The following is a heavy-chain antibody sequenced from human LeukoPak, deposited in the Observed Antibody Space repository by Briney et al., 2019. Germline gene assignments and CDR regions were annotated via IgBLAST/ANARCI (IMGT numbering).Heavy chain of an antibody. J-gene: IGHJ3*02. CDR1: GGSISSYY. CDR2: MYYSEST. V-gene: IGHV4-59*08. Sequence: SETLSLTCTVSGGSISSYYWSWIRQPPGKGLEWIGYMYYSESTNYNPSLKSRVTISVDTSKNQFSLNLSSVTAADTAVYYCARRGGGYSYGHDAFDIWGQGTMVTVSS. D-gene: IGHD5-18*01. CDR3: ARRGGGYSYGHDAFDI.